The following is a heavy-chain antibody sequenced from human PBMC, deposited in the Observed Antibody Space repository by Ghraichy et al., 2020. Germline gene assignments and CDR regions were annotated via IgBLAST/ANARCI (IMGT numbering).Heavy chain of an antibody. CDR1: GFTFSSYA. CDR2: ISYDGSNK. J-gene: IGHJ6*03. CDR3: ARVGALYSSSSTRKYYYMDV. D-gene: IGHD6-6*01. V-gene: IGHV3-30-3*01. Sequence: GESLNISCAASGFTFSSYAMHWVRQAPGKGLEWVAVISYDGSNKYYADSVKGRFTISRDNSKNTLYLQMNSLRAEDTAVYYCARVGALYSSSSTRKYYYMDVWGKGTTVTVSS.